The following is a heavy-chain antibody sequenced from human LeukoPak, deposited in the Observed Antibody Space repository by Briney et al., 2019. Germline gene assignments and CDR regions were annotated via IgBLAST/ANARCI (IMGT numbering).Heavy chain of an antibody. J-gene: IGHJ6*03. CDR2: INWNGGNT. CDR1: GFTFDDYG. V-gene: IGHV3-20*04. CDR3: ARAYSGYENYYYYYYMDV. Sequence: GGSLRLSCAASGFTFDDYGMSWVRQAPGKGLEWVSDINWNGGNTGYADSVKGRFTISRDNAKNSLYLQMNSLRAEDTALYYCARAYSGYENYYYYYYMDVRGKGTTVTVSS. D-gene: IGHD5-12*01.